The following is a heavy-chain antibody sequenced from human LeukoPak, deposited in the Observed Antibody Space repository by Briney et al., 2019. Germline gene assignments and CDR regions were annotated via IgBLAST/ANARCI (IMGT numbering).Heavy chain of an antibody. CDR2: INPNSGGT. Sequence: ASVKVSCKASGCTFTGYYMHWVRQAPGQGLEWMGWINPNSGGTNYAQKFQGRVTMTRDTSISTAYMELSRLRSDDTAVYYCARGSGRYRDDDAFDIWGQGTMVTVSS. J-gene: IGHJ3*02. CDR3: ARGSGRYRDDDAFDI. CDR1: GCTFTGYY. D-gene: IGHD1-26*01. V-gene: IGHV1-2*02.